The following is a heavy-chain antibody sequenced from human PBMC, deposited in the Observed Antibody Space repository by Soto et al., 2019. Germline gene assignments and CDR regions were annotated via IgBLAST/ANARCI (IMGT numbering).Heavy chain of an antibody. D-gene: IGHD6-13*01. J-gene: IGHJ4*02. CDR3: ARGFGSSSWYVHPFPFAD. CDR1: GYTFPIYG. CDR2: ISAYNGNT. V-gene: IGHV1-18*01. Sequence: APVKVSCKASGYTFPIYGISRVLQAPGQGLEWMGWISAYNGNTNYAQKLQGRVTMTTDTSTSTAYMELRSLRSDDTAVYYCARGFGSSSWYVHPFPFADWGQGTLVIVAS.